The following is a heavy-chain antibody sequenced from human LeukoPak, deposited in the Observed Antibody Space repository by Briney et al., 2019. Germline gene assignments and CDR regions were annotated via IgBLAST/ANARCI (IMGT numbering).Heavy chain of an antibody. Sequence: PGRSLRLSCAASGFTFSSYGMHWVRQAPGKGLEWVAVIRYDGSKEVYADSVKGRFTISRDNSKNTVYLQMNSLRVEDTAVYYCARAYYGDGAWGQGTLVTVSS. CDR3: ARAYYGDGA. V-gene: IGHV3-33*01. CDR2: IRYDGSKE. CDR1: GFTFSSYG. J-gene: IGHJ5*02. D-gene: IGHD4-17*01.